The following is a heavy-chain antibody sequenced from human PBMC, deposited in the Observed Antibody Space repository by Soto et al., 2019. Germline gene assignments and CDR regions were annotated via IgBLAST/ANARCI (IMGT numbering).Heavy chain of an antibody. Sequence: SVKLSCKASGGTFSSYAISWERQTPGQGLEWMGGVIPIFGTANYAQKFKGRVTITADESTSTAYMELSSLRSEDKAVYYCASDYNYRSTMVPGGGMDVWGEGTTVTASS. J-gene: IGHJ6*04. CDR3: ASDYNYRSTMVPGGGMDV. CDR1: GGTFSSYA. V-gene: IGHV1-69*13. D-gene: IGHD3-10*01. CDR2: VIPIFGTA.